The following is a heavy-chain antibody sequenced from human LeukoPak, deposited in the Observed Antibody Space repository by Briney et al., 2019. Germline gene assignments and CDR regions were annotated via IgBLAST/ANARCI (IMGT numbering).Heavy chain of an antibody. D-gene: IGHD2-15*01. J-gene: IGHJ6*02. CDR3: AKGVVAATRTSGMDV. CDR2: ISGSGGST. Sequence: RGSLRLSCAASGFTFSSYAMSWVRQAPGKGLEWVSAISGSGGSTYYADSVKGRFTISRDNSKNTLYLQMNSLRAEDTAVYYCAKGVVAATRTSGMDVWGQGTTVTVSS. V-gene: IGHV3-23*01. CDR1: GFTFSSYA.